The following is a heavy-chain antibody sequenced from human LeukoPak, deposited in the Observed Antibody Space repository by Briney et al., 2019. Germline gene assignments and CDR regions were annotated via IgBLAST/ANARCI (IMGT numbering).Heavy chain of an antibody. D-gene: IGHD3-16*02. J-gene: IGHJ4*02. CDR1: RGSFSGYY. CDR2: INHSGST. Sequence: SETLSLTCAVYRGSFSGYYWSWIRQPPRKVLEWIGEINHSGSTNYNPSLKSRVTISVDTSKNQFSLKLSSVPAADTAVYYCARVVKVGYVWGSYPPKYFDYWGQGTLVTVSS. V-gene: IGHV4-34*01. CDR3: ARVVKVGYVWGSYPPKYFDY.